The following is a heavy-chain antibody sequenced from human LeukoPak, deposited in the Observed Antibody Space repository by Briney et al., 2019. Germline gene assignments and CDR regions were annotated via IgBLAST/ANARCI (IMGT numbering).Heavy chain of an antibody. Sequence: ASVKVSCKASGYIFTDYYMHWVRQAPGQELGWMGRINPNSGFTNYAQKFQGRVTMTRDTSISTAYMELSRLRSDDTAVYYCARLADCSSSSCRSFDYWGQGTLVTVSS. J-gene: IGHJ4*02. D-gene: IGHD2-2*01. CDR1: GYIFTDYY. CDR2: INPNSGFT. V-gene: IGHV1-2*06. CDR3: ARLADCSSSSCRSFDY.